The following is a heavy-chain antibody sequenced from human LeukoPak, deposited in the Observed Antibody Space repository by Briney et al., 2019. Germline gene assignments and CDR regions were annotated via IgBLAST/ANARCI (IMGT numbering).Heavy chain of an antibody. CDR1: GYTFTSHD. CDR2: MNPNSGDT. CDR3: ARELRVAAAGHFDS. D-gene: IGHD6-13*01. Sequence: ASVKVSCKASGYTFTSHDINWVRQATGQGLEWMGWMNPNSGDTGYAQKFQGRVTITRNTSISTACMELSSLRSEDTAVYFCARELRVAAAGHFDSWGQGTLVTVSS. J-gene: IGHJ4*02. V-gene: IGHV1-8*03.